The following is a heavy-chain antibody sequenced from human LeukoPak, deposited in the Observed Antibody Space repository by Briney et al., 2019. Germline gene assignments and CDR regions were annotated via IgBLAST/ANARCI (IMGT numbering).Heavy chain of an antibody. CDR1: GYTFTNYH. Sequence: GASVKVSCKASGYTFTNYHMNWVRQAPGQGLEWMGWMNPNSGNTGYAQKFQGRVTMTRNTSISTAYMELSSLRSEDTAVYYCARGILWFGDDVWGKGTTVTISS. D-gene: IGHD3-10*01. J-gene: IGHJ6*04. CDR3: ARGILWFGDDV. V-gene: IGHV1-8*02. CDR2: MNPNSGNT.